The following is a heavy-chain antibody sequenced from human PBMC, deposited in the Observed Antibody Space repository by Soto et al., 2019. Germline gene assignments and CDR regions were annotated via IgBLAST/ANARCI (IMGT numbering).Heavy chain of an antibody. CDR3: AYDRGVEMTTRFRDY. D-gene: IGHD3-3*01. CDR2: ISYDGRNK. V-gene: IGHV3-30*03. J-gene: IGHJ4*02. CDR1: GFTFSSYG. Sequence: QVQRVESGGGVVQPGRSLRLSCAASGFTFSSYGMHWVRQAPGKGLEWVAVISYDGRNKNYADSVKGRFTISRDNFKNTLYLQTTSLSDDDPALYYCAYDRGVEMTTRFRDYWGQGTLVTVSS.